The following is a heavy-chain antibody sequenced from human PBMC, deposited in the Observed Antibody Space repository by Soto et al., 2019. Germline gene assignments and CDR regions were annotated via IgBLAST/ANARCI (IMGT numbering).Heavy chain of an antibody. V-gene: IGHV4-30-4*01. CDR2: IYDSGST. Sequence: SETLSLTCTVSGGSISSGDYYWSWIRQPPGKGLEWIGYIYDSGSTYYNPSLKSRVTISVDTSKNQFSLKLSSVTAADTAVYYCARDGMLTMVREVIDYYYGMDVWGQGTTVTVSS. CDR3: ARDGMLTMVREVIDYYYGMDV. D-gene: IGHD3-10*01. CDR1: GGSISSGDYY. J-gene: IGHJ6*02.